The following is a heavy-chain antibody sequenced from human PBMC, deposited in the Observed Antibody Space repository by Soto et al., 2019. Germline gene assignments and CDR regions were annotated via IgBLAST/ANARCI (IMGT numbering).Heavy chain of an antibody. D-gene: IGHD3-22*01. CDR1: GGTFSSYA. CDR2: IIPIFGTA. J-gene: IGHJ4*02. Sequence: ASVKVSCKASGGTFSSYAISWVRQAPGQGLEWMGGIIPIFGTANYAQKFQGRVTITADESTSTAYMELNSLRAEDTAVYYCAKATSYYYDSSGYSLDYWGQGTLVTVSS. CDR3: AKATSYYYDSSGYSLDY. V-gene: IGHV1-69*13.